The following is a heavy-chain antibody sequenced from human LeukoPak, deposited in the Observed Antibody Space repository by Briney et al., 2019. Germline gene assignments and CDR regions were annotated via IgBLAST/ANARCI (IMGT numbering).Heavy chain of an antibody. V-gene: IGHV3-30-3*02. J-gene: IGHJ4*02. CDR1: GFTFSSYA. CDR2: ISYDGSNK. D-gene: IGHD4-11*01. Sequence: SGGSLRLSCTASGFTFSSYAMHWVRQAPGKGLEWVAVISYDGSNKYYADSVKGRFTISRDNSKNTLYLQMNSLRAEDTAVYYCAKLSLSFDDYSNYGYYFDYWGQGTLVTVSS. CDR3: AKLSLSFDDYSNYGYYFDY.